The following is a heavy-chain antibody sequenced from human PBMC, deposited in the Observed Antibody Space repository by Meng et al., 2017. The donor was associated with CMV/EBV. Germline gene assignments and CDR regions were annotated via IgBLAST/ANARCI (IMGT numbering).Heavy chain of an antibody. CDR2: IYYSGST. J-gene: IGHJ6*02. CDR1: GGSISSYY. Sequence: SETLSLTCTVSGGSISSYYWSWIRQPPGKGLEWIGYIYYSGSTNYNPSLKSRVTISVDTSKNQFSLKLSSVTAADTAVYYCATSSYDYVWGSYRSGDYYGMDVWGQGTTVTVFS. D-gene: IGHD3-16*02. V-gene: IGHV4-59*01. CDR3: ATSSYDYVWGSYRSGDYYGMDV.